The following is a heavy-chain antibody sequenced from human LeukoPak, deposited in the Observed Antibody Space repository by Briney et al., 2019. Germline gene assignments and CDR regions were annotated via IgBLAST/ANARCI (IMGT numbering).Heavy chain of an antibody. Sequence: GGSLRLSCAASGFTFSDYSMNWVRQAPGKGLEWVSAISGSGGSTYYADSVKGRFTISRDNSKNTLYLQMNSLRAEDTAVYYCAKEEKGYYYDSSGYISFDYWGQGTLVTVSS. V-gene: IGHV3-23*01. CDR2: ISGSGGST. J-gene: IGHJ4*02. CDR3: AKEEKGYYYDSSGYISFDY. D-gene: IGHD3-22*01. CDR1: GFTFSDYS.